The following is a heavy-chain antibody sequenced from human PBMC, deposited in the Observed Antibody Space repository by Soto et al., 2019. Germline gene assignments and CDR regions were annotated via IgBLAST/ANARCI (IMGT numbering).Heavy chain of an antibody. V-gene: IGHV4-4*02. CDR3: ARDSEDYDFWSGPPGPARLDY. D-gene: IGHD3-3*01. CDR1: GGSISSSNR. CDR2: IYHSGST. J-gene: IGHJ4*02. Sequence: KTSETLSLTCAVSGGSISSSNRWSWVRQPPGKGLEWIGEIYHSGSTNYNPSLQSRVTISVDKSKNQFSLKLSSVTAADTAVYYCARDSEDYDFWSGPPGPARLDYWGQGTLVTVSS.